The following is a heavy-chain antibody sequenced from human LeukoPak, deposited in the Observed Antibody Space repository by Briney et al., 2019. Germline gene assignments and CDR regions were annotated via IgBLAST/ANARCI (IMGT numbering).Heavy chain of an antibody. CDR1: GYTFTSYG. D-gene: IGHD3-22*01. CDR3: ARGFPPRRNYDSSGYYSYYFDY. J-gene: IGHJ4*02. Sequence: ASVKVSCKASGYTFTSYGLTWVRQAPGQGLEWMGWISAYNGHTKYPQKLQGRVTMTTDTSTSTAYMELRSLRSDDTAVYYCARGFPPRRNYDSSGYYSYYFDYWGQGTLVTVSS. CDR2: ISAYNGHT. V-gene: IGHV1-18*01.